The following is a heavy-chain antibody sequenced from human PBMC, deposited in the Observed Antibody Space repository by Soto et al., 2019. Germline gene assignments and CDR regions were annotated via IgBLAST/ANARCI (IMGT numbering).Heavy chain of an antibody. CDR2: IIPIFGTA. J-gene: IGHJ6*02. CDR1: GGTFSSYA. CDR3: ARVGEAVPAYYYYGMDV. D-gene: IGHD6-19*01. Sequence: ASVKVSCKASGGTFSSYAISWVRQAPGQGLEWMGGIIPIFGTANYAQKFQGRVTITADESTSTAYMELSSLRSEDTAVYYCARVGEAVPAYYYYGMDVWGQGTTVTVSS. V-gene: IGHV1-69*13.